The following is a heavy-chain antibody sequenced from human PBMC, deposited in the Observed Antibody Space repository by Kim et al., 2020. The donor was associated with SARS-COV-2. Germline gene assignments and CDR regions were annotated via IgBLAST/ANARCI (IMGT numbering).Heavy chain of an antibody. J-gene: IGHJ4*02. CDR1: GFTFSDYA. CDR2: ISYDGSSK. CDR3: ARDSQYYYGSGSRVAY. D-gene: IGHD3-10*01. Sequence: GGSLRLSCAASGFTFSDYAMHWVRQAPGKGREWVALISYDGSSKYYADSVKGRFTISRDNSKNTLYLQMNSLRAEDTAVYYCARDSQYYYGSGSRVAYWGQGTLVIVSS. V-gene: IGHV3-30*04.